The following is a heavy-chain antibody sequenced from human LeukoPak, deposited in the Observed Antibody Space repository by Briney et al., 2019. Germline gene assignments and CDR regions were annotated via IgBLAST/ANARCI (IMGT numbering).Heavy chain of an antibody. D-gene: IGHD3-9*01. CDR1: GFTFNSYS. CDR3: AKWGDYDILTGYYVPDY. V-gene: IGHV3-23*01. J-gene: IGHJ4*02. Sequence: GGSLRLSCAASGFTFNSYSMNWVRQAPGKGLEWVSAITGSDGSSYYADSVKGRFTISRDNSKNTLYLQVNSLRAEDTAVYYCAKWGDYDILTGYYVPDYWGQGTLVTVSS. CDR2: ITGSDGSS.